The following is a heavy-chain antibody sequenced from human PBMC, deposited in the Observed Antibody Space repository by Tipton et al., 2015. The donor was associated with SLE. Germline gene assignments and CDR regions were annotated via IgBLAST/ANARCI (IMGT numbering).Heavy chain of an antibody. CDR2: ISSSSSYI. CDR1: GFTFSSYS. V-gene: IGHV3-21*01. CDR3: ARDSQPYYGMDV. J-gene: IGHJ6*02. Sequence: SLRLSCAASGFTFSSYSMNWVRQAPGKGLEWVSSISSSSSYIYYADSVKGRFTISRDNAKNSLYLQMNSLRAEDTAVYYCARDSQPYYGMDVWGQGTTVTVSS. D-gene: IGHD2-2*01.